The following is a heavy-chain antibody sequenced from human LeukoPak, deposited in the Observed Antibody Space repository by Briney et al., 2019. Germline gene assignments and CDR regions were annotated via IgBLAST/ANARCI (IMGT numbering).Heavy chain of an antibody. CDR2: ISAYNGST. CDR3: ARDTSRVVVPAAIGNY. Sequence: ASVKVSCKASGYTFTSYGISWVRQAPGQGLEWMGWISAYNGSTNYAQKLQGRVTMTTDTSTSTAYMELRSLRSDDTAVYYCARDTSRVVVPAAIGNYWGQGTLVTVSS. J-gene: IGHJ4*02. CDR1: GYTFTSYG. V-gene: IGHV1-18*01. D-gene: IGHD2-2*01.